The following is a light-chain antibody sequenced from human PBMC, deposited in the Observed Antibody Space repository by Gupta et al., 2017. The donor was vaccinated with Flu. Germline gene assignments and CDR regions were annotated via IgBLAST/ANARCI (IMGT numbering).Light chain of an antibody. CDR2: DVS. CDR3: CSSSGSCPFPYV. Sequence: QSALTQRRSVSGPPGQPVPITCTRTSSDVGGYNYVSLYQQHPGKTPKPMIYDVSKRPSGVPHRFSGSKSGNTASLTISGLQAEDDADYYCCSSSGSCPFPYVFGTGTKVTVL. V-gene: IGLV2-11*01. CDR1: SSDVGGYNY. J-gene: IGLJ1*01.